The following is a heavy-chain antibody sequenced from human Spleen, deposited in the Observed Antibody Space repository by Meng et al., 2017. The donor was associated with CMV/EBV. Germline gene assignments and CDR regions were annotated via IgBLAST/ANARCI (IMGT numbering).Heavy chain of an antibody. CDR1: GFSFSMDW. CDR2: IKEDGSEK. Sequence: GESLKISCAASGFSFSMDWMSWVRQAPGKGLEWVANIKEDGSEKYYVDSVKGRFTISRDNAKNSLYLQMNSLRAEDTAVYYCAKDAHVVPAAHCDYWGQGTLVTVSS. CDR3: AKDAHVVPAAHCDY. J-gene: IGHJ4*02. V-gene: IGHV3-7*03. D-gene: IGHD2-2*01.